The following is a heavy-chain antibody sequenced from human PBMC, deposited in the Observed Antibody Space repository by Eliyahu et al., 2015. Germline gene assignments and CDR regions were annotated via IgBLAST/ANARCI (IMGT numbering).Heavy chain of an antibody. Sequence: QVQLQQWGAGLLKPSETLSLTCAVYGGSFSGYYWSWIRQPPGKGLEWIGEINHSGSTNYNPSLKSRVTISVDTSKNQFSLKLSSVTAADTAVYYCARRGSRGWNLIGWFDPWGQGTLVTVSS. CDR2: INHSGST. V-gene: IGHV4-34*01. CDR1: GGSFSGYY. CDR3: ARRGSRGWNLIGWFDP. D-gene: IGHD1-7*01. J-gene: IGHJ5*02.